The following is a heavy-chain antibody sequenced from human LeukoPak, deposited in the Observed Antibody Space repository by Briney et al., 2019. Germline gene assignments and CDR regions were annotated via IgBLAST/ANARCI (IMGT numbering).Heavy chain of an antibody. J-gene: IGHJ4*02. V-gene: IGHV4-34*01. CDR3: ARRAGLHSLDY. CDR1: GGSFSGYY. CDR2: INHSGST. D-gene: IGHD5/OR15-5a*01. Sequence: SETLSLTCAVYGGSFSGYYWSWIRQPPGKGLEWIGEINHSGSTNYNPSLKSRVTISVDTSKNQFSLRLSSVTAADTALYFCARRAGLHSLDYWDQGTLVTVSS.